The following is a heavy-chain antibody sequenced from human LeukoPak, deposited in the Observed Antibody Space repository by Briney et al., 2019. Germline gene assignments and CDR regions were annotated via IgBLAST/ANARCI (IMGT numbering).Heavy chain of an antibody. V-gene: IGHV3-30*02. J-gene: IGHJ4*02. Sequence: GGSLRLSCAASGFAFSSYGMHWVRQAPGKGLEWVAFIRYDGSNKYYADSVKGRFTISRDNSKNTLYLQMNSLRAEDSAVYYCAKDKDLQGYCSSTSCPYYFDYWGQGTLVTVSS. CDR2: IRYDGSNK. CDR3: AKDKDLQGYCSSTSCPYYFDY. D-gene: IGHD2-2*01. CDR1: GFAFSSYG.